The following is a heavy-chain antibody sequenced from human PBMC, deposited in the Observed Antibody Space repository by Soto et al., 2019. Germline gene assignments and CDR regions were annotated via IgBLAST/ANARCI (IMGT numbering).Heavy chain of an antibody. Sequence: GGSLRLSCAASGFTFSDYYMSWIRQAPGKGLEWVSYISSSGSTIYYADSVKGRFTISRDNAKNSLYLQMNSLRAEDTAVYYCARAISCSSTSCYLYFDYWGQGTLVTVSS. CDR1: GFTFSDYY. V-gene: IGHV3-11*01. J-gene: IGHJ4*02. CDR2: ISSSGSTI. CDR3: ARAISCSSTSCYLYFDY. D-gene: IGHD2-2*01.